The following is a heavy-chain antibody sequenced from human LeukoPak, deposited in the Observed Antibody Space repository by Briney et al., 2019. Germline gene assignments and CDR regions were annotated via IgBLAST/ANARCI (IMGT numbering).Heavy chain of an antibody. CDR3: ARGLGWDSGTYLGA. CDR2: INPNSGDT. CDR1: GYTFTGYY. J-gene: IGHJ5*02. D-gene: IGHD1-26*01. Sequence: ASVKVSCKASGYTFTGYYMHWVRQAPGQGLEWVGWINPNSGDTNYAQKFQGRVSMTRDTSISIAYMDLSGLRSDDTALYYCARGLGWDSGTYLGAWGQGTLVTVSS. V-gene: IGHV1-2*02.